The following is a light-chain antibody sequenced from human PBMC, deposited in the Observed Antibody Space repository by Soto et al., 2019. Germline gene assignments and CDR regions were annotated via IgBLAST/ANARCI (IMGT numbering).Light chain of an antibody. J-gene: IGLJ3*02. CDR1: SSDVGSYNF. CDR3: CSYAGSTTWV. CDR2: EVN. Sequence: QSALTQPASMSGSPGQSITVSCTGTSSDVGSYNFVSWYQQHPDKVPKLIIYEVNKRPSGVSNRFSGSKSGNTASLTISGLQAEDEADYYCCSYAGSTTWVFGGGTKVTVL. V-gene: IGLV2-23*02.